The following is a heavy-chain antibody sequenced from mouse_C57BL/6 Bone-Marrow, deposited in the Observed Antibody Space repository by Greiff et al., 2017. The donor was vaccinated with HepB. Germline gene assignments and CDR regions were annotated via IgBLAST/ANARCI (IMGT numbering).Heavy chain of an antibody. J-gene: IGHJ4*01. D-gene: IGHD4-1*01. V-gene: IGHV5-4*03. Sequence: EVKVVESGGGLVKPGGSLKLSCAASGFTFSSYAMSWVRQTPEKRLEWVATISDGGSYTYYPDNVKGRFTISRDNAKNNPYLQMSHLKSEDTAMYYCARHTGTNYAMDYWGQGTSVTVSS. CDR1: GFTFSSYA. CDR2: ISDGGSYT. CDR3: ARHTGTNYAMDY.